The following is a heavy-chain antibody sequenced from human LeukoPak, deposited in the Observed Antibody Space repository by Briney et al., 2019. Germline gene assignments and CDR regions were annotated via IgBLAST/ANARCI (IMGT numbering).Heavy chain of an antibody. CDR1: GYTFTSYG. V-gene: IGHV1-18*01. D-gene: IGHD4-17*01. CDR3: ARQQSRVTVTTFDY. CDR2: ISAYSGNT. Sequence: AASVKVSCKASGYTFTSYGISWVRQAPGQGLEWMGWISAYSGNTNYAQKLQGRVTMTTDTSTSTAYMELRSLRSDDTAVYYCARQQSRVTVTTFDYWGQGTLVTVSS. J-gene: IGHJ4*02.